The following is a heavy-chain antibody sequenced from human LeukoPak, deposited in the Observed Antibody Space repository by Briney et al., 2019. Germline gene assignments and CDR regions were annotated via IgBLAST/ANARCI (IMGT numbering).Heavy chain of an antibody. Sequence: GGSLRLSCAASEFTLSYHYMSWIRQAPGKGLEWISYISKSGDIIYYADSVKGRFTISRDNAKNSLYLQMNSLEAEDTAVYYCARDGLTTIYAFDLWGQGTMVTVSS. CDR2: ISKSGDII. D-gene: IGHD4-17*01. CDR1: EFTLSYHY. V-gene: IGHV3-11*01. CDR3: ARDGLTTIYAFDL. J-gene: IGHJ3*01.